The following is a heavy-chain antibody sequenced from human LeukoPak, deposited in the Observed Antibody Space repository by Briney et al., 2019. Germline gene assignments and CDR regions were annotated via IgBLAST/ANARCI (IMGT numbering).Heavy chain of an antibody. CDR1: GFTFSNYA. CDR2: ISSSGASA. D-gene: IGHD4-23*01. CDR3: ARDDYVGGPRRNFDY. V-gene: IGHV3-23*01. J-gene: IGHJ4*02. Sequence: PGGSLRLSCAASGFTFSNYAMSWVRQTPGKGLEWVSSISSSGASAYYADSVKGRFTISRDNSKNTLSLQMNSLRAEDTAVYYCARDDYVGGPRRNFDYWGQGTLVTVSS.